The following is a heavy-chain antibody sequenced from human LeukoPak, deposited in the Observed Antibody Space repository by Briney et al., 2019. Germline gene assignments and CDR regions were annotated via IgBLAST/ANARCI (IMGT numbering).Heavy chain of an antibody. CDR2: FDPEDGET. J-gene: IGHJ4*02. CDR1: GYTLTELS. Sequence: ASVKVSCKVSGYTLTELSMHWVRQAPGKGLEWMGGFDPEDGETIYAQKFQGRVTMTEDTSTDTAYMELSSLRSEDTTVYYCATDTTSSGWSYYFDYWGQGTLVTVSS. CDR3: ATDTTSSGWSYYFDY. D-gene: IGHD6-19*01. V-gene: IGHV1-24*01.